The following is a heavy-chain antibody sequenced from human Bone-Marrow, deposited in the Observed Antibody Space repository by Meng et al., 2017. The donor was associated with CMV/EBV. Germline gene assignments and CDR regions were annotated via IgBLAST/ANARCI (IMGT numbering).Heavy chain of an antibody. CDR2: INPNSGAA. V-gene: IGHV1-2*02. Sequence: ASVKVSCKASGYTFTGYYLSWVRQAPGQGPEWMGWINPNSGAANYAKKFQGRVTMTRDTSNSTAYMELRRLTSDDTALYYCARLKDVGSSIDLWGQGTLVTAPQ. CDR3: ARLKDVGSSIDL. D-gene: IGHD1-26*01. CDR1: GYTFTGYY. J-gene: IGHJ5*02.